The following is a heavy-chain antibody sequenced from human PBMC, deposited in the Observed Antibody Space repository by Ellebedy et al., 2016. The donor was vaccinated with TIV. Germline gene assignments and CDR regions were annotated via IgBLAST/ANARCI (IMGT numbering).Heavy chain of an antibody. CDR2: LDGVGGSI. CDR1: GFTFRSYA. J-gene: IGHJ3*02. V-gene: IGHV3-23*01. Sequence: PGGSLRLSCGASGFTFRSYAMARARQTPGKGLESVPGLDGVGGSIFYSDSVKGRFTISRDNSKNTLYLERNSLRVEDTATYYCAKDQVSGDGRWVFDMWGQGTTVTVSS. D-gene: IGHD5-24*01. CDR3: AKDQVSGDGRWVFDM.